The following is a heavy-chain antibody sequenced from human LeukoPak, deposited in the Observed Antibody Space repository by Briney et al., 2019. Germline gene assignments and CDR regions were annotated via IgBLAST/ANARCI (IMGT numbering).Heavy chain of an antibody. V-gene: IGHV1-69*13. J-gene: IGHJ4*02. Sequence: GASVKVSCKASGYTFISYSMNWVRQAPGQGLEWMGWIIPIFGTANYAQKFQGRVTITADESTSTAYMELRSLRSDDTAVYYCARDPGYSSSWDFDYWGQGTLVTVSS. CDR2: IIPIFGTA. D-gene: IGHD6-13*01. CDR3: ARDPGYSSSWDFDY. CDR1: GYTFISYS.